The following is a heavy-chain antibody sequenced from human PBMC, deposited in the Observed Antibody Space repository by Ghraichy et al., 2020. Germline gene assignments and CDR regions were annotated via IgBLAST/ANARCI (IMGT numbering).Heavy chain of an antibody. V-gene: IGHV3-66*01. CDR1: GFTVSSNY. D-gene: IGHD6-13*01. CDR3: ARGEATAGTLLVY. J-gene: IGHJ4*01. CDR2: IYSGGST. Sequence: GESLNISCAASGFTVSSNYMSWVRQAPGKGLEWVSVIYSGGSTYYADSVRGRFTISRDNPKSTLYLQMNSLRVEDTAVYYCARGEATAGTLLVYWGHGTLVTVSS.